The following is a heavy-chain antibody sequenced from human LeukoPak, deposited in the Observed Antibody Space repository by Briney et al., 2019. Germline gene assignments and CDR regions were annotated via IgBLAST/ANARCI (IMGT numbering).Heavy chain of an antibody. Sequence: GASVKVSCKASGYTFTGYYMHWVRQAPGQGLEWMGWINPNSGNTGYAQKFQGRVTMTRNTSISTAYMELSSLRSEDTAVYYCARGTIDYYDSSGYFVFDYWGQGTLVTVSS. V-gene: IGHV1-8*02. CDR1: GYTFTGYY. CDR3: ARGTIDYYDSSGYFVFDY. CDR2: INPNSGNT. J-gene: IGHJ4*02. D-gene: IGHD3-22*01.